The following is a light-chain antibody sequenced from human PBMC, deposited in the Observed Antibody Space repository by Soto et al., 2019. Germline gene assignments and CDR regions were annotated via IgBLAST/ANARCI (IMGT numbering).Light chain of an antibody. CDR2: ASS. CDR3: QQLSHYPYT. CDR1: YDISSS. J-gene: IGKJ2*01. Sequence: DIQLTQSPSFLSASVEDRVTISCRASYDISSSLAWYQQEPGKPPKLPIYASSTLQTGVPSRFTGSGSGRKFTLTISGLQFGDFATYFCQQLSHYPYTFGQGTKLEI. V-gene: IGKV1-9*01.